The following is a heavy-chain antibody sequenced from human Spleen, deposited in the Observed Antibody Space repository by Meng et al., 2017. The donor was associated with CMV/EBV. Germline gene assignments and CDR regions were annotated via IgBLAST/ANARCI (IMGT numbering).Heavy chain of an antibody. CDR3: ARGSHCSPTRCFNVYYYYYGIDV. D-gene: IGHD2-2*01. V-gene: IGHV1-18*01. CDR1: GYIFSNYG. Sequence: ASVKVSCKASGYIFSNYGISWVRQAPGQGLEWMGWISAYNGNTYYAQKIQGRVTMTTDTSTSTAYMELRSLRSDDTAIYYCARGSHCSPTRCFNVYYYYYGIDVWGQGTTVTVSS. J-gene: IGHJ6*02. CDR2: ISAYNGNT.